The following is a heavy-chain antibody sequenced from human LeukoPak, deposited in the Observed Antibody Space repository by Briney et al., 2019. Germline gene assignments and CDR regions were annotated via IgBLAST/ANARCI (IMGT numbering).Heavy chain of an antibody. V-gene: IGHV3-21*01. CDR3: ARDLEDYNNYGEMAI. Sequence: PGESLRLSCAVSGFTFSSYTMHWVRQAPMKGLEWVSSISTSATYTYYADSVKGRFSVSRDNAKNSLYLQMNSLRAEDTAVYFCARDLEDYNNYGEMAIWGQGTLVTVSS. J-gene: IGHJ4*02. D-gene: IGHD4-11*01. CDR2: ISTSATYT. CDR1: GFTFSSYT.